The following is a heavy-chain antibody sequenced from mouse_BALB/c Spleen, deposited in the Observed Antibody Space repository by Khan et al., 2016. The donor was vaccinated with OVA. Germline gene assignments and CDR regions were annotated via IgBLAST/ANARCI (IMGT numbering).Heavy chain of an antibody. D-gene: IGHD2-3*01. V-gene: IGHV1S137*01. CDR3: IRDGISEFAY. CDR2: ISTYYGNI. CDR1: GYTFADSG. J-gene: IGHJ3*01. Sequence: QVQLKESGPEPVRPGASVKISCKGSGYTFADSGMHWVRQSHAKSLEWIGVISTYYGNIKYNQKFESRATMTVDKSSSTAYMELARLTSEDSAVYFGIRDGISEFAYWGQGTLVTVSA.